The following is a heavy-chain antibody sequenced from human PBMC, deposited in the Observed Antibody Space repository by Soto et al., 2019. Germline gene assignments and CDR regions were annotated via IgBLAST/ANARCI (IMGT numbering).Heavy chain of an antibody. CDR2: ISYDGSNK. Sequence: GGSLRLSCAASGFTFSSYGMHWVRQAPGKGLEWVAVISYDGSNKYYADSVKGRFTISRDNSKNTLYLQMNSLRAEDTAVYYCAKDRGCSGGSCYSYYYYYMDVWGKGTTVTVSS. CDR3: AKDRGCSGGSCYSYYYYYMDV. CDR1: GFTFSSYG. J-gene: IGHJ6*03. V-gene: IGHV3-30*18. D-gene: IGHD2-15*01.